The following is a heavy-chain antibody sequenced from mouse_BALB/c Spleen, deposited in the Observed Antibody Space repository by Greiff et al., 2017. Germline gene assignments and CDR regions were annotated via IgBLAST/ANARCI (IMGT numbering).Heavy chain of an antibody. D-gene: IGHD1-1*01. J-gene: IGHJ3*01. V-gene: IGHV2-6-4*01. CDR2: IWGGGST. CDR3: ARNYYGSSGWFAY. CDR1: GFSLSRYS. Sequence: VKLMESGPGLVAPSQSLSITCTVSGFSLSRYSVHWVRQPPGKGLEWLGMIWGGGSTDYNSALKSRLSISKDNSKSQVFLKMNSLQTDDTAMYYCARNYYGSSGWFAYWGQGTLVTVSA.